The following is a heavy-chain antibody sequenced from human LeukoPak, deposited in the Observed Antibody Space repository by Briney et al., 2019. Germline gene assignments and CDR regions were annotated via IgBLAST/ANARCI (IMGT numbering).Heavy chain of an antibody. CDR2: INHSGST. CDR3: AGYIWQQYIDY. J-gene: IGHJ4*02. CDR1: GGSFSGYY. D-gene: IGHD6-13*01. Sequence: SETLSLTCAVYGGSFSGYYWSWIRQPPGKGLEWIGEINHSGSTNYNPSLKSRVTISVDTSKNQFSLKLSSVTAADTAVYYCAGYIWQQYIDYWGQGTLVTVSS. V-gene: IGHV4-34*01.